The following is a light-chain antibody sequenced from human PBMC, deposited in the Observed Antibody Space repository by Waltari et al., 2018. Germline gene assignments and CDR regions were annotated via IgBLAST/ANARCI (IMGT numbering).Light chain of an antibody. V-gene: IGLV3-25*03. J-gene: IGLJ3*02. CDR1: ELPKQY. CDR2: KDT. CDR3: HSTHSNYWV. Sequence: SYELTQPPSVSVSPGQTAKLPCPGDELPKQYAYWYQQRPGQAPVLVIYKDTERPSGIPERISGSSSGTTVTLTISGVQAEDEADYYCHSTHSNYWVFGGGTKLTVL.